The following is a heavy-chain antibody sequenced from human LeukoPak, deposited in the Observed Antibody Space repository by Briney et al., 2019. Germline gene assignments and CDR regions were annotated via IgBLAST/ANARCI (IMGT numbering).Heavy chain of an antibody. Sequence: ASVKVSCTASGYTFTSYAMHWVRQAPGQRLEWMGWINAGNGNTKYSQKFQGRVTITRDTSASTAYMELSGLRSEDTAVYYCAGDQVGASALDAFDIWGQGTMVTVSS. J-gene: IGHJ3*02. CDR1: GYTFTSYA. D-gene: IGHD1-26*01. V-gene: IGHV1-3*01. CDR2: INAGNGNT. CDR3: AGDQVGASALDAFDI.